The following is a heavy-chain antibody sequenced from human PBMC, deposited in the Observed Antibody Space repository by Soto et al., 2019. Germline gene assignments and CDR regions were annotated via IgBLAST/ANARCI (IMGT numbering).Heavy chain of an antibody. Sequence: EVQLVESGGGLVQPGGSLRLSCAASGFRFSYYWMSWVRQAPGKVLEWVANIKEDGSEKYYVASVKGRFTISRDNANNFLYLKMNSLRAEDTALYYGARDRGGSYFVDYWGQGTMATVSS. D-gene: IGHD1-26*01. CDR1: GFRFSYYW. V-gene: IGHV3-7*03. J-gene: IGHJ4*02. CDR2: IKEDGSEK. CDR3: ARDRGGSYFVDY.